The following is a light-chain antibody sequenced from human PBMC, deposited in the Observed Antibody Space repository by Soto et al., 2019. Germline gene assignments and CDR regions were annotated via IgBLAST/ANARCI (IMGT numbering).Light chain of an antibody. V-gene: IGKV1-27*01. CDR2: SSS. J-gene: IGKJ4*01. CDR1: QDISND. CDR3: QKYNSFPST. Sequence: DFQMTQSPSSLSASVGDRVTITCRASQDISNDVAWYQQKPGKPPNLLISSSSTLHSVVPSRFSGTGYGSDVTLTIANLQTYDVATSDCQKYNSFPSTFSGGTKVHI.